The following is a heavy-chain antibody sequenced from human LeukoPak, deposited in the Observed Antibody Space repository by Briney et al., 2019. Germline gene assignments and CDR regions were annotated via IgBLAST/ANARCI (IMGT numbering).Heavy chain of an antibody. CDR3: ARDSQLLLASPFDC. D-gene: IGHD2-2*01. Sequence: ASVKVYCEASGYTFTSYGISWVRQAPGQGREWMGWISAYNGSTNYAQKLQGRVTMTTDTSTSTAYMELRSLRSDDTAVYYCARDSQLLLASPFDCWGQGTLVTVCS. CDR2: ISAYNGST. CDR1: GYTFTSYG. V-gene: IGHV1-18*01. J-gene: IGHJ4*02.